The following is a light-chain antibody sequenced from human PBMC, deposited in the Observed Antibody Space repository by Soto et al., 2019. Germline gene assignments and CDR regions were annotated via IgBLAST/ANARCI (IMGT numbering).Light chain of an antibody. J-gene: IGKJ5*01. V-gene: IGKV1-39*01. CDR1: QSINSY. CDR2: VAS. CDR3: QQTYRIPPT. Sequence: DIQMTQSPSSLSASIGNRVTITCRASQSINSYLNWYQQKPGKAPNLLIYVASSLQSGVPPRFSGSGSGTGFTLTISSLQPEDFAFYYCQQTYRIPPTFGQGTRLDIK.